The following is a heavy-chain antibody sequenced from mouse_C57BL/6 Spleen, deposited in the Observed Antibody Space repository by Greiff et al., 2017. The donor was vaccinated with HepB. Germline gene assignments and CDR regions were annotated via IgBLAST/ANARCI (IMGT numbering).Heavy chain of an antibody. J-gene: IGHJ3*01. V-gene: IGHV5-17*01. D-gene: IGHD2-5*01. CDR1: GFTFSDYG. CDR3: ARGGYSNSFAY. CDR2: ISSGSSTI. Sequence: EVKLMESGGGLVKPGGSLKLSCAASGFTFSDYGMHWVRQAPENGLEWVAYISSGSSTIYYADTVKGRFTISRDNAKNTLFLQMTSLRSEDTAMYYCARGGYSNSFAYWGQGTLVTVSA.